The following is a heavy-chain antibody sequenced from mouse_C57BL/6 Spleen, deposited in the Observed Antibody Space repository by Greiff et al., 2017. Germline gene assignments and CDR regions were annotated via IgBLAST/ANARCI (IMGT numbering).Heavy chain of an antibody. CDR2: IDPSDSYT. CDR1: GYTFTSYW. D-gene: IGHD1-1*01. Sequence: QVQLKQPGAELVRPGTSVKLSCKASGYTFTSYWMHWVKQRPGQGLEWIGVIDPSDSYTNYNQKFKGKATLTVDTSSSTAYMQLSSLTSEDSAVYYCARGGLLGYFGVWGTGTTVTVAS. J-gene: IGHJ1*03. V-gene: IGHV1-59*01. CDR3: ARGGLLGYFGV.